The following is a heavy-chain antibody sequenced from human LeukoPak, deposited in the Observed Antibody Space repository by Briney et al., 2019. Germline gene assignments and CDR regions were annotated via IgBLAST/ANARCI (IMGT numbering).Heavy chain of an antibody. D-gene: IGHD3-22*01. V-gene: IGHV3-23*01. Sequence: GGSLRLSCAASGFTFSSYAMSWVRQAPGKGLEWVSAISGSGDNTYYADSVKGRFTISRDSSKNTLYLQMNSLRAEDTALYYCAKGSYYDSSGTYYFAYWGQGTLVTVSS. J-gene: IGHJ4*02. CDR2: ISGSGDNT. CDR1: GFTFSSYA. CDR3: AKGSYYDSSGTYYFAY.